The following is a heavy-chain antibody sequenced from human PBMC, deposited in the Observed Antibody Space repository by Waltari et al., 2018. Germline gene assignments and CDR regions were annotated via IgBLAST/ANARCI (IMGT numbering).Heavy chain of an antibody. Sequence: QVQLVQSGAEVKKPGSSVKVSCKASGGTFSSYAISWVRQAPGQGLEWMGGIIPIFGTANYPQKFQGRVTITADESTSTAYMELSSLRSEDTAVYYCARADDGSGTSRDYYYYMDVWGKGTTVTVSS. CDR3: ARADDGSGTSRDYYYYMDV. V-gene: IGHV1-69*12. J-gene: IGHJ6*03. CDR1: GGTFSSYA. CDR2: IIPIFGTA. D-gene: IGHD3-10*01.